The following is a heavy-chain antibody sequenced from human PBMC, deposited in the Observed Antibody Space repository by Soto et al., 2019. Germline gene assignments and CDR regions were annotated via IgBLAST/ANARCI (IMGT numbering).Heavy chain of an antibody. Sequence: QITLKESGPTLVKPTQTLTLTCSFSGFSLRTSGVGVGWIRQPPGKALEGLALIYWDDDKRYSPSLKSRLTVTKDTSKNQVFLTMTNMDPVDTATYFCARLALTVTTWGYWGQGTLVTVSS. V-gene: IGHV2-5*02. J-gene: IGHJ4*02. CDR3: ARLALTVTTWGY. CDR1: GFSLRTSGVG. D-gene: IGHD4-17*01. CDR2: IYWDDDK.